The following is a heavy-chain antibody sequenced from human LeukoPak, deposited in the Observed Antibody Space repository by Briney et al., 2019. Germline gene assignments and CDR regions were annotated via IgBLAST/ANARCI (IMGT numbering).Heavy chain of an antibody. D-gene: IGHD2-2*01. V-gene: IGHV1-2*02. CDR1: GGTFTGYY. CDR3: ASYPRYSSTPPFDY. Sequence: ASVKVSCKASGGTFTGYYMHWVRQAPGQGLEWMGWINPNTGETNSAQKFQGRVTMTRDTTINTAYMELTRLTSDDTAVYYCASYPRYSSTPPFDYWGQGTLVTVSS. J-gene: IGHJ4*02. CDR2: INPNTGET.